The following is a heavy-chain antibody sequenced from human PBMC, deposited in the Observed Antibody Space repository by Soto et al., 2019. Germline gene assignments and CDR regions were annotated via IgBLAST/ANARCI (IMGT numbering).Heavy chain of an antibody. CDR2: INHSGST. V-gene: IGHV4-34*01. Sequence: QVQLQQWGAGLLKPSETLSLTCAVYGGSFSGYYWSWIRQPPGKGLEWIGEINHSGSTNYNPSLKSRVTISVDTSKNQFSLKLSSVTAADTAVYYCARGFGANSDYWGQGTLVTVSS. J-gene: IGHJ4*02. CDR3: ARGFGANSDY. CDR1: GGSFSGYY. D-gene: IGHD7-27*01.